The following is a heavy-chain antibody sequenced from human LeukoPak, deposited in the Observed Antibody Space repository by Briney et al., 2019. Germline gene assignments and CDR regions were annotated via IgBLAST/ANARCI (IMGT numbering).Heavy chain of an antibody. D-gene: IGHD6-6*01. CDR1: GYTLTELS. Sequence: ASVKVSCTVSGYTLTELSMHWVRQAPGKGLEWMGGFDPEDGETIYAQKFQGRVTMTEDTSTDTAYMELSSLRSEDTAVYYCAQPSWDSSSSGFDYWGQGTLVTVSS. CDR3: AQPSWDSSSSGFDY. CDR2: FDPEDGET. J-gene: IGHJ4*02. V-gene: IGHV1-24*01.